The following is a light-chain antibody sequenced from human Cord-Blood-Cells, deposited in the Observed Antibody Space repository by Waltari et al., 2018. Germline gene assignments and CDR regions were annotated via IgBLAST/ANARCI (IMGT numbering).Light chain of an antibody. CDR1: SSDVGGYNY. CDR3: SSYAGSNNWV. Sequence: QSALTQPPYASGSPGQSVTISCTGTSSDVGGYNYVPWYQQHPGKAPKLMIYEVSQRPSGVPDRFSGSKSGNTASLTVSGLQAEDEADYYCSSYAGSNNWVFGGGTKLTVL. CDR2: EVS. V-gene: IGLV2-8*01. J-gene: IGLJ3*02.